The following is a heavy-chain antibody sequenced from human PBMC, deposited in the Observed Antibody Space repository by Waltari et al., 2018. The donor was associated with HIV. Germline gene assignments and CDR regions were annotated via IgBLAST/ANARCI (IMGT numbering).Heavy chain of an antibody. D-gene: IGHD5-12*01. CDR3: ARSMEMATITDSFDI. Sequence: QVQLVQSGAEVKKPGSSVKVSCKASGGTFSSYAISWVRQATGRGLEWLGGIIPLSGTGNNAQNFQDRVMITAEESTSTAYMQLSSLRSEDTAVYFCARSMEMATITDSFDIWGQGTMVTVSS. CDR2: IIPLSGTG. V-gene: IGHV1-69*01. J-gene: IGHJ3*02. CDR1: GGTFSSYA.